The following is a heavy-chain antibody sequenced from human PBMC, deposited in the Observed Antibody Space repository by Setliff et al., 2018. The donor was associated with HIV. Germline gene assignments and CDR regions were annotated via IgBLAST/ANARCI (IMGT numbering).Heavy chain of an antibody. CDR1: GGSFSDYF. D-gene: IGHD1-1*01. J-gene: IGHJ4*02. CDR3: AREGRGDPALATTRLDY. CDR2: IRPSGGT. Sequence: SETLSLTCAVYGGSFSDYFWTWIRQPPGKGLGWIGKIRPSGGTNYNPSLKSRVTISVDSSKNQFSLKLSPVTAADTAVYFCAREGRGDPALATTRLDYWGQGKLVTAPQ. V-gene: IGHV4-34*01.